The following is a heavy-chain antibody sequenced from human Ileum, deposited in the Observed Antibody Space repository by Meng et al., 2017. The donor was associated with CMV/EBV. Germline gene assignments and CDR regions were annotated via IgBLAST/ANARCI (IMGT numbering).Heavy chain of an antibody. J-gene: IGHJ3*01. Sequence: GGSLRLSCTASGFSVRSSYMGWVRQAPGKGLEWISFLDSGVDTYYADSVKGRFTISRDNSKNMVYLQMNSLRVDDTAVYYCARALGLGAVMPNYDAFDLWGQGTVVTVSS. CDR3: ARALGLGAVMPNYDAFDL. V-gene: IGHV3-53*01. CDR2: LDSGVDT. CDR1: GFSVRSSY. D-gene: IGHD6-19*01.